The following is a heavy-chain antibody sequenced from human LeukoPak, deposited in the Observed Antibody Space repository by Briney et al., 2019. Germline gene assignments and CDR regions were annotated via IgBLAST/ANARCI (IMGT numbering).Heavy chain of an antibody. V-gene: IGHV3-7*01. J-gene: IGHJ4*02. CDR3: AQLLLRGPTA. CDR2: INQVGTET. D-gene: IGHD2-15*01. Sequence: GGSLRLSCAVSGFTFTNYYMSWARQAPEKGLEWVANINQVGTETFYVDSVKGRFTISRDNAKNSLYLQMSSLRAEDTAVYYCAQLLLRGPTAWGQGTLVTVSS. CDR1: GFTFTNYY.